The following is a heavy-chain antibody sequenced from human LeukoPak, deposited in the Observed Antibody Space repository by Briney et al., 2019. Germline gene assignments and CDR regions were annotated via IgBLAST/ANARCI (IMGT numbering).Heavy chain of an antibody. CDR3: ARYYYGSGSENWFDP. D-gene: IGHD3-10*01. CDR2: IYHSGST. CDR1: GGSISSGGYY. J-gene: IGHJ5*02. V-gene: IGHV4-30-2*01. Sequence: SETLSLTCTVSGGSISSGGYYWSWIRQPPGKGLEWIGEIYHSGSTNYNPSLKSRVTISVDKSKNQFSLKLSSVTAADTAVYYCARYYYGSGSENWFDPWGQGTLVTVSS.